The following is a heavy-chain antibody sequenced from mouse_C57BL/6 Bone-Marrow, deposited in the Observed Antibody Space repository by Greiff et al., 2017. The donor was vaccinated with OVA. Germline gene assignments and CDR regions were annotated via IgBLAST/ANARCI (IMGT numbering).Heavy chain of an antibody. CDR1: GYTFTSYG. D-gene: IGHD1-1*01. V-gene: IGHV1-81*01. Sequence: VKLQESGAELARPGASVKLSCKASGYTFTSYGISWVKQRTGQGLEWIGEIYPRSGNTYYNEKFKGKATLTADKSSSTAYMELRSLTSEDSAVYFCARFITTVVPTFAYWGQGTLVTVSA. J-gene: IGHJ3*01. CDR3: ARFITTVVPTFAY. CDR2: IYPRSGNT.